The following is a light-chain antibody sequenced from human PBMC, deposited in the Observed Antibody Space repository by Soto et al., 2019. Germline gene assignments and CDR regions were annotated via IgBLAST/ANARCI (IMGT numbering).Light chain of an antibody. CDR2: GAS. V-gene: IGKV3-15*01. Sequence: EVVMRQSRSTLSVSPVEGSTLSCRASQSVSTNLAWYQQKPGQAPRLLIYGASTRATGIPARFSGSGSGTEFTLTISSLQSEDFAVYYCQQYNNWPPVTFGGGTKVDIK. CDR1: QSVSTN. J-gene: IGKJ4*01. CDR3: QQYNNWPPVT.